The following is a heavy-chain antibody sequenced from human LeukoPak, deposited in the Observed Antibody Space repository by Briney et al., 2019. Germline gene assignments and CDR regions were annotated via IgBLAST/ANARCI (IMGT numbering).Heavy chain of an antibody. Sequence: PSETLSLTCTVSGGSISSSSYYWGWIRQPPGKGLEWIGSIYYSGSTYYNPSLKSRVTISVDTSKNQFSLKLSSVTAAGTAVYYFARHWDHITTHMDVWGKGTTVTVSS. J-gene: IGHJ6*03. CDR3: ARHWDHITTHMDV. CDR1: GGSISSSSYY. D-gene: IGHD3-22*01. CDR2: IYYSGST. V-gene: IGHV4-39*01.